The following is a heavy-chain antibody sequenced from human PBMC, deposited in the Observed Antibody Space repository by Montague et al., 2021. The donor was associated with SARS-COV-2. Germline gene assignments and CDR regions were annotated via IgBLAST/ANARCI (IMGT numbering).Heavy chain of an antibody. CDR3: ARRGGGEVFARFMYWYFDV. Sequence: SETLSLTRSVSGGSINNYYWGWVRQSPGTGLEWIGYIYYSGSVTTSYNPSLRSRVSISVDTSENQFSLKLTSVTAADTAVYYCARRGGGEVFARFMYWYFDVWSRGSLVTVSS. V-gene: IGHV4-59*13. CDR2: IYYSGSVTT. CDR1: GGSINNYY. J-gene: IGHJ2*01. D-gene: IGHD2-21*01.